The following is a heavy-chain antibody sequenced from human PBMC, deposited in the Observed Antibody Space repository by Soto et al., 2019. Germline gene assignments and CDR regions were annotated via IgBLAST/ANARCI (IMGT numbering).Heavy chain of an antibody. CDR3: ARDFEGTYGYGPIEY. CDR1: GFTFSRYW. D-gene: IGHD5-18*01. CDR2: IKQDGSEK. Sequence: EVQLVESGGGLVQPGGSLRLSCAASGFTFSRYWMTWVRQAPEKGLEWVANIKQDGSEKYYVDSVNGRFTISRDNGKNSLYLQMSSLRVEDTAVYYGARDFEGTYGYGPIEYWGQGTLVSVSS. V-gene: IGHV3-7*03. J-gene: IGHJ4*02.